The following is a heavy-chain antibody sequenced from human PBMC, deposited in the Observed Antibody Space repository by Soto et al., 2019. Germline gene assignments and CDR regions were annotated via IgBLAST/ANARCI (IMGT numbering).Heavy chain of an antibody. Sequence: ASVKVSCKASGYTFTGYYMHWVRQAPGQGLEWMGWINPNSGGTNYAQKFQGRVTMTRDTSISTAYMELSRLRSDDTAVYYCARDCPLPPPNHWFDPWGQGTLVTVSS. CDR3: ARDCPLPPPNHWFDP. J-gene: IGHJ5*02. CDR2: INPNSGGT. D-gene: IGHD1-26*01. V-gene: IGHV1-2*02. CDR1: GYTFTGYY.